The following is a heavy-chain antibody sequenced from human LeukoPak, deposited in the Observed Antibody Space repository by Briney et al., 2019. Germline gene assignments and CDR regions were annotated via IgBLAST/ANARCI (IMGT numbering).Heavy chain of an antibody. D-gene: IGHD3-22*01. Sequence: SETLSLTCAVYGGSFSGYYWSWIRQPPGKGLEWIGEINHSGSTNYNPSLKSRVTISVDTSKNRFSLKLSSVTAADTAVYYCARGVYYDSSGYADYFDYWGQGTLVTVSS. CDR2: INHSGST. CDR1: GGSFSGYY. V-gene: IGHV4-34*01. CDR3: ARGVYYDSSGYADYFDY. J-gene: IGHJ4*02.